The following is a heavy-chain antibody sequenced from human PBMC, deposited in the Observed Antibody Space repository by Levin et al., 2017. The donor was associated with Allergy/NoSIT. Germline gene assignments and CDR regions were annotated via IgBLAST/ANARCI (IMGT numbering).Heavy chain of an antibody. J-gene: IGHJ4*02. CDR2: IKQDGSHS. CDR3: ARGPSTVVTTL. Sequence: GGSLRLSCAASGFMFSSYWMSWVRHTPGKGLEWVANIKQDGSHSNYVDSVKGRFTISRDNAKNSLYLQMNSLRDEDTAVYYCARGPSTVVTTLWGQGTPVTVSS. D-gene: IGHD2-21*02. CDR1: GFMFSSYW. V-gene: IGHV3-7*01.